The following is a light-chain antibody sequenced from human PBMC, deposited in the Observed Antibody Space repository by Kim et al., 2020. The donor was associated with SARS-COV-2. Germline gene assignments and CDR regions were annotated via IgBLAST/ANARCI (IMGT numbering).Light chain of an antibody. V-gene: IGLV1-40*01. CDR2: ANN. J-gene: IGLJ2*01. CDR1: RSNIGAGDD. CDR3: QSYDNNLSGGL. Sequence: TVTSSRTGSRSNIGAGDDVHWYQQFPGTTPKLLIYANNNRPSGVPDRFSGSKSGTSASLAITGLHAEDEADYYCQSYDNNLSGGLFGGGTQLTVL.